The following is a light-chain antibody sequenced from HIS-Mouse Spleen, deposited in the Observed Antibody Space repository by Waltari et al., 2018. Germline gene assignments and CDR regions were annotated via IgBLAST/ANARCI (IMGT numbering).Light chain of an antibody. J-gene: IGKJ3*01. CDR1: QSVSSSY. V-gene: IGKV3-20*01. Sequence: EIVLTQSPGTLSLSPGERATLSCRARQSVSSSYLAWYQQKPGQAPRLLIYGASSRATGIPDRFSGSGSGTDFTLTIRRLEPEDFAVYYCQQYGSSPFTVGPGTKVDIK. CDR2: GAS. CDR3: QQYGSSPFT.